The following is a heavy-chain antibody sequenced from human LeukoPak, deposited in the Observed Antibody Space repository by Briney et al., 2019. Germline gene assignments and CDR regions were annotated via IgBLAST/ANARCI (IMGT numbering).Heavy chain of an antibody. V-gene: IGHV3-20*04. CDR3: ARGRLYYYDSSGYLLMDYFDY. CDR1: GFTFDDYG. CDR2: INWNGGST. D-gene: IGHD3-22*01. Sequence: GGSLRLSCAASGFTFDDYGMSWVRQSPGKGLEWVSGINWNGGSTGYADSVKGRFTISRDNAKNSLYLQMNSLRAEDTALYYCARGRLYYYDSSGYLLMDYFDYWGQGTLVTVSS. J-gene: IGHJ4*02.